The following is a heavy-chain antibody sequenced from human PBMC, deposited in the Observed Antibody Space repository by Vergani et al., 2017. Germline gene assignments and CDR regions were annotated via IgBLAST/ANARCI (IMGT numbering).Heavy chain of an antibody. V-gene: IGHV1-69*11. J-gene: IGHJ4*02. Sequence: QVQLVQSGAEVKKPGSSVKVSCKASGGTFSSYAISWVRQAPGQGLEWMGRIIPILGTANYAQKCQGRVKITADESTSTAYTELSSLRSEDTAVYYCAEDQEDAFSSGLYYFDDWGQGTLVAVSS. CDR1: GGTFSSYA. CDR3: AEDQEDAFSSGLYYFDD. CDR2: IIPILGTA. D-gene: IGHD6-19*01.